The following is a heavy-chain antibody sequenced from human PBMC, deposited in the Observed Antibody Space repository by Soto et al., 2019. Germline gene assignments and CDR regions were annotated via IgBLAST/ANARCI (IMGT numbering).Heavy chain of an antibody. CDR2: IYSSGGT. J-gene: IGHJ4*02. D-gene: IGHD6-13*01. CDR3: ARDPPGIAASGSYN. V-gene: IGHV3-53*01. CDR1: GFTVSNNY. Sequence: DVQLEESGGGFIQPGGSLRLSCAVSGFTVSNNYMTWVRQAPGKGLEWVSLIYSSGGTKYADSVRGRFTISRDNSKNTLYLQMNSLKVEDTAVYYCARDPPGIAASGSYNWGQGTLVTVSS.